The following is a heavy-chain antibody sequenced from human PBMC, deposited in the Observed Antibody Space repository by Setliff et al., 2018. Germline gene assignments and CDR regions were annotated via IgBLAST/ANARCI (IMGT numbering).Heavy chain of an antibody. CDR3: AKNTAMGFDY. Sequence: PGGSLRLSCAASGFTFSSYAMHWVRQAPGKGLEWVAVISYDGSNKYYADSVKGRFTISRDNSKNTLYLQMNSLRAEDTAVYYCAKNTAMGFDYWGQGTLVTVSS. CDR1: GFTFSSYA. V-gene: IGHV3-30*18. D-gene: IGHD5-18*01. CDR2: ISYDGSNK. J-gene: IGHJ4*02.